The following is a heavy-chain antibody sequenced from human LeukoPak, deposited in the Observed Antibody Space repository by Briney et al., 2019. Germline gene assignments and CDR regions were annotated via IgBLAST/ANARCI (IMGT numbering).Heavy chain of an antibody. V-gene: IGHV1-18*01. CDR2: ISAYNGNT. D-gene: IGHD2-15*01. Sequence: GASVKVSCKASGYTFTSYGISWVRQAPGQGLEWMGWISAYNGNTNYAQKLQGRVTMTTDTSTSTAYMELRSLRSDDTAVYYCARHGGSATTSKGKNNWFDPWGQGTLVTVSS. CDR1: GYTFTSYG. CDR3: ARHGGSATTSKGKNNWFDP. J-gene: IGHJ5*02.